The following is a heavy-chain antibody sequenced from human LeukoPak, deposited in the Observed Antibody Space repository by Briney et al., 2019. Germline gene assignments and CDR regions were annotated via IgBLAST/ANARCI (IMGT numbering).Heavy chain of an antibody. Sequence: NPSETLSLTCTVSGGSISTYYWSWIRRPPGKGLEWIAYIHASGPTNYNPSLKSRITISVDTSKYQFSLKLSSVTAADTAVYYCARHDAGIAARPFDNWGQGTLVTVSS. CDR1: GGSISTYY. CDR3: ARHDAGIAARPFDN. J-gene: IGHJ4*02. D-gene: IGHD6-6*01. V-gene: IGHV4-4*09. CDR2: IHASGPT.